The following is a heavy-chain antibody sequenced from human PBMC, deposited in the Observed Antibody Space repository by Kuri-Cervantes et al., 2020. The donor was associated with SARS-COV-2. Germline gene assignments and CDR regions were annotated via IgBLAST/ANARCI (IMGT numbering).Heavy chain of an antibody. CDR1: GYTFTSYD. J-gene: IGHJ4*02. D-gene: IGHD4-23*01. Sequence: ASVKVSCKASGYTFTSYDINWVRQATGQGLEWMGWMNPNSGNTGYAQKFQGRVTMTRNTSIRTAYMELSSLRSEDTAVYYCARSSYGGTYFDYWGQGTLATVSS. CDR2: MNPNSGNT. CDR3: ARSSYGGTYFDY. V-gene: IGHV1-8*01.